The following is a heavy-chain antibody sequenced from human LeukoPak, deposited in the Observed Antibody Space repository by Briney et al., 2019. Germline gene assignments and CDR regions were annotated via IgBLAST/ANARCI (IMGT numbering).Heavy chain of an antibody. J-gene: IGHJ4*02. D-gene: IGHD6-13*01. CDR3: ARAAVRGYSSSWYGGADY. CDR2: ISGSGGST. Sequence: GGSLRLSCAASGFTFSSYAMSWVRQAPGKGLEWVSAISGSGGSTYYADSVKGRFTISRDNSKNTLYLQMNSLRAEDTAVYYCARAAVRGYSSSWYGGADYWGQGTLVTVSS. V-gene: IGHV3-23*01. CDR1: GFTFSSYA.